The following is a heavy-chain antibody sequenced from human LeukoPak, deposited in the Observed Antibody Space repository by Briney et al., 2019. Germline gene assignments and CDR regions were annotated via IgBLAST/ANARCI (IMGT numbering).Heavy chain of an antibody. D-gene: IGHD3-3*01. V-gene: IGHV4-34*01. Sequence: SETLSLTCAVYGGSFSGYYWSWIRQPPGKGLEWIGEINHSGSTNYNPSLKSRVTISVDTSKNQFSLKLSSVTAADTAVYYCARGPYYDFRSGYSYYFDYWGQGILVTVSS. CDR2: INHSGST. CDR1: GGSFSGYY. J-gene: IGHJ4*02. CDR3: ARGPYYDFRSGYSYYFDY.